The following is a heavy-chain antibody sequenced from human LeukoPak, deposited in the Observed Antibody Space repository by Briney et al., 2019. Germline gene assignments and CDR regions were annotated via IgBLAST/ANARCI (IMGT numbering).Heavy chain of an antibody. Sequence: GGSLRLSCAASGFTFSSYGMHWVRQAPGKGLEWVAVISYDGSNKYYADSVKGRFTISRDNSKNTLYLQMNSLRVEDTAMYYCATYSTGWYRGLQYWGQGTLVTVSS. V-gene: IGHV3-30*03. CDR1: GFTFSSYG. D-gene: IGHD6-19*01. CDR3: ATYSTGWYRGLQY. CDR2: ISYDGSNK. J-gene: IGHJ4*02.